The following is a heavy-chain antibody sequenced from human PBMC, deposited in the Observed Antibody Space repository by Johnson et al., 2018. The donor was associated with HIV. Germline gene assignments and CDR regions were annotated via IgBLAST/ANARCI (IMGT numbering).Heavy chain of an antibody. CDR1: GFTFTSYA. CDR3: ARVFDYDSNDGFDI. CDR2: VSYDGSNI. J-gene: IGHJ3*02. Sequence: QVQLVESGGGLVQPGRSLRLSCAASGFTFTSYAMHWIRQAPGKGLEWVALVSYDGSNIHYADSVKGRFTISRDSSKNMLYLQMNSLRTEDTAVYYCARVFDYDSNDGFDIWGQGTRVPVSS. V-gene: IGHV3-30*04. D-gene: IGHD3-22*01.